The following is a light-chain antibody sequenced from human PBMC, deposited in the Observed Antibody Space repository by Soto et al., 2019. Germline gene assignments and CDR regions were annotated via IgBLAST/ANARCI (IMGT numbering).Light chain of an antibody. Sequence: QSALTQPASVSGSPGQSITISCTGTSSDVGGYNYVSWYQQHPGKAPKLMIYDVSNRPSGVSNRFSGSKSGNTPSLTISGLQDEDEADYYCSSYTSSSLEVFGTGTKVTVL. CDR1: SSDVGGYNY. V-gene: IGLV2-14*01. CDR2: DVS. J-gene: IGLJ1*01. CDR3: SSYTSSSLEV.